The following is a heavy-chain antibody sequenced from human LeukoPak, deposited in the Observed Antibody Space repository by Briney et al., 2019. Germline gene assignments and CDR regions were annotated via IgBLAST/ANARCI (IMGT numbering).Heavy chain of an antibody. CDR2: IYYSGST. V-gene: IGHV4-31*03. Sequence: PSETLSLTCTVSGGSISSGGYSWSWIRQHPGKGLEWIGYIYYSGSTYYNPSLKSRVTISVDTSKNQFSLKLSSVTAADTAVYYCARNALPDYWGQGTLVTVSS. CDR3: ARNALPDY. J-gene: IGHJ4*02. CDR1: GGSISSGGYS. D-gene: IGHD2-2*01.